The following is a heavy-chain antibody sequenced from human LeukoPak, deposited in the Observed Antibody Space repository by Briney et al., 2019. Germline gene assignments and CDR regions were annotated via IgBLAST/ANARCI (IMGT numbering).Heavy chain of an antibody. Sequence: SETLSLTCTVSGGSISSDYWSWIRQPPGKGLEWIGYIYYSGSTNYNPSLKSRVTISLDTSKTQFSLKLSSVTAADTAVYYCARARSSGYPDYWGQGTLVTVSS. CDR1: GGSISSDY. V-gene: IGHV4-59*01. D-gene: IGHD3-22*01. CDR2: IYYSGST. CDR3: ARARSSGYPDY. J-gene: IGHJ4*02.